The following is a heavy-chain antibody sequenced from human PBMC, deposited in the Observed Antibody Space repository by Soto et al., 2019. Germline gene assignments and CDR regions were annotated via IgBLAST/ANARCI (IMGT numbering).Heavy chain of an antibody. V-gene: IGHV1-69*13. CDR2: IIPIFGTA. CDR1: GGTFSSYA. Sequence: VASVKVSCKASGGTFSSYAISWVRQAPGQGLEWMGGIIPIFGTANYAQKFQGRVTITADESTSTAYMELSSLRSEDTAVYYCARDQNYDILTGYQGYYYYGMDVWGQGTTVTVSS. CDR3: ARDQNYDILTGYQGYYYYGMDV. D-gene: IGHD3-9*01. J-gene: IGHJ6*02.